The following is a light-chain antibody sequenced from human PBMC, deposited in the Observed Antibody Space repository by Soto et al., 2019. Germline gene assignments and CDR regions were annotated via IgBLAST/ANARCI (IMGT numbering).Light chain of an antibody. V-gene: IGLV4-69*01. CDR1: SGHSNYA. J-gene: IGLJ2*01. Sequence: QLVLTQSPSASASLGASVKLTCTLSSGHSNYAIAWHQQQPEKGPRYLMKLNSDGSHSTGDGIPDRFSGSSAGAARYLPISRAQSEAEADYYCQAWGTGVVFGGGTKLTVL. CDR3: QAWGTGVV. CDR2: LNSDGSH.